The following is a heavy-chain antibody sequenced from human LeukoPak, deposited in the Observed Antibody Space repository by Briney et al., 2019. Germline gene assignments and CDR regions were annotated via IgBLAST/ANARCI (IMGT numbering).Heavy chain of an antibody. V-gene: IGHV3-23*01. CDR2: INGGGTST. CDR3: AKGVMGRGVSNFDN. J-gene: IGHJ4*02. Sequence: PTGGSLRLSCAASGFTLTSYAMSWVRQAPGKGLEWVAGINGGGTSTYSADSVKGRFTISRDNSKNTLYLQMNSLRAEDTALYHCAKGVMGRGVSNFDNWGQGTLVTVSS. D-gene: IGHD3-10*01. CDR1: GFTLTSYA.